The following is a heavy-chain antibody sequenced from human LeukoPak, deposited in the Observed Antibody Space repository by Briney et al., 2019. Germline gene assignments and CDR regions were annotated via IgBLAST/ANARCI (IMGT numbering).Heavy chain of an antibody. D-gene: IGHD5-12*01. CDR1: GFTFSSYS. V-gene: IGHV3-21*01. J-gene: IGHJ4*02. CDR3: AREGMVATFDY. Sequence: GGSLRLSCAASGFTFSSYSMNWVRQAPGKGLEWDSSISSSSSYIYCADSVKGRFTISRDKAKNSLYLQMNSLRAEDTAIYYCAREGMVATFDYWGQGTLVTVSS. CDR2: ISSSSSYI.